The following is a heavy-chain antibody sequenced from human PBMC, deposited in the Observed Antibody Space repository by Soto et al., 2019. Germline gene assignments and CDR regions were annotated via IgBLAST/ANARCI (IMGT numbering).Heavy chain of an antibody. V-gene: IGHV4-39*01. D-gene: IGHD3-9*01. J-gene: IGHJ4*02. CDR1: GGSISSSNYY. Sequence: QLQLQESGPGLVKPSETLSLTCTVSGGSISSSNYYWGWIRQPPGKGLEWIGNMYYSGSTHYNPSLNSRVSISVDTSKNQFSLKLSSVTAADTAVYYCARYYDIFDYWGQGTLVTVSS. CDR2: MYYSGST. CDR3: ARYYDIFDY.